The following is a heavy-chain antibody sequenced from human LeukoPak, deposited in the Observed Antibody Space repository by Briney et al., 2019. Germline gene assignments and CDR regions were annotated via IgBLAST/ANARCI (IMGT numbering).Heavy chain of an antibody. J-gene: IGHJ4*02. CDR2: INPNSGGT. CDR3: ARDYCSGGSCYSDEFDY. Sequence: GASVKVSCKASGYTFTGYYMHWVRQAPGQGLEWMGWINPNSGGTNYAQKFQGRVTMTRDTSISTAYMELSRLRSDDTAAYYCARDYCSGGSCYSDEFDYWGQGTLVTVSS. CDR1: GYTFTGYY. V-gene: IGHV1-2*02. D-gene: IGHD2-15*01.